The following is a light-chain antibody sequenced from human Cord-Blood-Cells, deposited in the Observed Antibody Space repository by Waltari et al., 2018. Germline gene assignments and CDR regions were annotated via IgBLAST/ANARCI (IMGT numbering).Light chain of an antibody. V-gene: IGKV1D-8*01. CDR3: QQYYSFPWT. J-gene: IGKJ1*01. Sequence: VIWMTQSPSLLSASTGDRVTISCRMSQGISSYLAWYQQKPGKAPELLIYAAATLPSGAPSRFGGSCSGTDFLPIISCLPSEYFASYYRQQYYSFPWTFGQGTKVEIK. CDR2: AAA. CDR1: QGISSY.